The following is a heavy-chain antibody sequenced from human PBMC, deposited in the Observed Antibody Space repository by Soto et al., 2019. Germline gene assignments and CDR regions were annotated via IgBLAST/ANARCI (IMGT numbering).Heavy chain of an antibody. J-gene: IGHJ6*02. CDR1: GFTFSSYA. CDR3: ARAAYTNWAFYYGMDV. Sequence: GESLKISCAASGFTFSSYAMHWVRQAPGKGLEWLTVISYDGSKKYYADSMKGRFTVSRDNSKNTLYLQINSLRAEDTAVYYCARAAYTNWAFYYGMDVWGQGTTVTVSS. CDR2: ISYDGSKK. V-gene: IGHV3-30-3*01. D-gene: IGHD7-27*01.